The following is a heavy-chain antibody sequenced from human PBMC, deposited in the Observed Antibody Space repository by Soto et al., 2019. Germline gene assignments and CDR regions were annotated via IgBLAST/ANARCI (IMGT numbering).Heavy chain of an antibody. J-gene: IGHJ6*02. CDR3: ARGGNYDYVYGMDV. Sequence: QVQLQESGPGLVKPSQTLSLTCTVSGGSISSVGYYWSWIRQHPGKGLEWIGYIYYSGSTYYNPSLKSRVTISVDTSKNQFSLKLSSVTAADTAVYYCARGGNYDYVYGMDVWGQGTTVTVSS. CDR2: IYYSGST. V-gene: IGHV4-31*03. D-gene: IGHD3-16*01. CDR1: GGSISSVGYY.